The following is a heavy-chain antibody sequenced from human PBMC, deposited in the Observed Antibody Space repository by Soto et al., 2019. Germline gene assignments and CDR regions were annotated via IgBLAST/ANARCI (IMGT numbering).Heavy chain of an antibody. CDR3: ARLQAAVTHY. CDR2: IFYDGYT. Sequence: SETLSLTCTVSGDSISGSPYFWGWIRQPPGKRLEWIGSIFYDGYTLYTPSLKSRVTISVDTSKNQFSLKLTSVAAADTAIYFFARLQAAVTHYWGQGILVTVSS. CDR1: GDSISGSPYF. V-gene: IGHV4-39*01. J-gene: IGHJ4*02. D-gene: IGHD6-13*01.